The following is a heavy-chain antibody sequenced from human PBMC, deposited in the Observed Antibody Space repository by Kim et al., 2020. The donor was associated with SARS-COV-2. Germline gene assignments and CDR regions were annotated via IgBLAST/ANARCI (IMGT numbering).Heavy chain of an antibody. CDR2: IYHSGST. J-gene: IGHJ3*02. Sequence: SETLSLTCTVSGYSISSGYYWGWIRQPPGKGLEWIGSIYHSGSTYYNPSLKSRVTISVDTSKNQFSLKLSSVTAADTAVYYCATSPEGVNDAFDIWGQGTMVTVSS. CDR3: ATSPEGVNDAFDI. CDR1: GYSISSGYY. D-gene: IGHD3-16*01. V-gene: IGHV4-38-2*02.